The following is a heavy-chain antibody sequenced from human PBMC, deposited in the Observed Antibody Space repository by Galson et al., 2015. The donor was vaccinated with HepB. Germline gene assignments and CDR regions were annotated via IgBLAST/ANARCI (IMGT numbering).Heavy chain of an antibody. CDR1: GFSISTYW. V-gene: IGHV3-7*01. Sequence: FLRLSCAVSGFSISTYWMTWVRQAPGKGLECVAHIKPDGSENYYVDSVKGRFTISRDNARNSLYLQMNSLRAEDTAVYFCTRRAGVLWGQGTLVTVSS. CDR3: TRRAGVL. CDR2: IKPDGSEN. D-gene: IGHD3-10*01. J-gene: IGHJ4*02.